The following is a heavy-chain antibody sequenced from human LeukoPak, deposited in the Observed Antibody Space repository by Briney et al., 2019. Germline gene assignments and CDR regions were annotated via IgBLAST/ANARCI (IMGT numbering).Heavy chain of an antibody. J-gene: IGHJ4*02. V-gene: IGHV1-18*01. CDR1: GYTFTSCG. CDR3: ARVRGIIQLGQIRFDY. D-gene: IGHD5-18*01. CDR2: ISAYNGNT. Sequence: ASVKVSCKASGYTFTSCGISWVRQAPGQGLEWMGWISAYNGNTNYAQKLQGRVTMTTATSTSTAYMELRSLRSDATAVYYCARVRGIIQLGQIRFDYWGQGTLVTVSS.